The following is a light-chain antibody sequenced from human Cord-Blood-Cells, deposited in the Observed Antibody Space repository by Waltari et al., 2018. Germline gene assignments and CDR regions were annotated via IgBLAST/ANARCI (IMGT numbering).Light chain of an antibody. CDR3: QHSYSTPYT. J-gene: IGKJ2*01. CDR2: AAS. Sequence: DIQMTQSPSSLSASVGDRVTITCRASQNISSYLNWYQQEPGKAPKLLIYAASSLQSVRPSRFSGSGSGTDFTYTISSLQAEDFATYYCQHSYSTPYTFGQGTKLEIK. CDR1: QNISSY. V-gene: IGKV1-39*01.